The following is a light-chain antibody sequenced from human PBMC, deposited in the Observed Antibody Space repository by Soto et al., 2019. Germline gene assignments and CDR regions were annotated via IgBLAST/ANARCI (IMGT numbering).Light chain of an antibody. V-gene: IGKV3-11*01. J-gene: IGKJ5*01. CDR3: QQRSNWPLT. CDR2: DAF. Sequence: DIVLTQSPSTLSLALGERANLTCRASQSVGSSLAWYQQRPGQAPRLLIYDAFSRATGIPARFSGSESGTDFTLTISSLEPEDFAVYYCQQRSNWPLTFGQGTRLEI. CDR1: QSVGSS.